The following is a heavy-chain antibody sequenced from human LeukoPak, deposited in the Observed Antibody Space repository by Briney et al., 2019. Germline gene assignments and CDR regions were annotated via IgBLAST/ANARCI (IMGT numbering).Heavy chain of an antibody. Sequence: KASETLSLTCAVYGGSFSSYYWGWIRQPPGKGLEWIGSIYYSGSTYYNPSLKSRVTISVDTSKNQFSLKLSSVTAADTAVYYCARHGYYDFWSGQDNRLGSFDYWGQGTLVTVSS. CDR3: ARHGYYDFWSGQDNRLGSFDY. CDR2: IYYSGST. CDR1: GGSFSSYY. D-gene: IGHD3-3*01. V-gene: IGHV4-39*01. J-gene: IGHJ4*02.